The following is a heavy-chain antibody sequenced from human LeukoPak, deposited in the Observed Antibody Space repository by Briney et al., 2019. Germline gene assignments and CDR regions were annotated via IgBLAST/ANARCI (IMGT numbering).Heavy chain of an antibody. J-gene: IGHJ1*01. V-gene: IGHV1-2*02. D-gene: IGHD6-13*01. Sequence: GASVKVSCKASRYTFTGYYIHWVRQAPGQGLEWMGWINPNSGGTNYAQKFQGRVTMTRDTSINTAYMELSRLRSDDTAVYYCARAVAAAGTGAEYLQHWGQGTLVTVSS. CDR3: ARAVAAAGTGAEYLQH. CDR1: RYTFTGYY. CDR2: INPNSGGT.